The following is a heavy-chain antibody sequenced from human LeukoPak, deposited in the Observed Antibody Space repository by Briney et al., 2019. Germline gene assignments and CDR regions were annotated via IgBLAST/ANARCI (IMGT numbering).Heavy chain of an antibody. CDR1: GGTFSSYA. J-gene: IGHJ3*02. D-gene: IGHD3-22*01. V-gene: IGHV1-69*04. CDR3: AVYYYDSSGSRHFDI. CDR2: IIPILGIA. Sequence: GASVKVSCTASGGTFSSYAISWVRQAPGQGLEWMGRIIPILGIANYAQKFQGRVTITADKSTSTAYMELSSLRSEDTAVYYCAVYYYDSSGSRHFDIWGQGTMVTVSS.